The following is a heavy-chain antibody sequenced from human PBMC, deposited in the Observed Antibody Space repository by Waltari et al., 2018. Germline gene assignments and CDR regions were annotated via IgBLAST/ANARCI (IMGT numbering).Heavy chain of an antibody. V-gene: IGHV1-46*01. CDR2: INPIFGTA. CDR1: GYTFTSYY. CDR3: ARGGRVASLFDY. J-gene: IGHJ4*02. D-gene: IGHD5-12*01. Sequence: QVQLVQSGAEVKKPGASVKVSCKASGYTFTSYYMHWVRQAPGQGLEWMGIINPIFGTANYAQKFQGRVTITTDESTSTAYMELSSLRSEDTAVYYCARGGRVASLFDYWGQGTLVTVSS.